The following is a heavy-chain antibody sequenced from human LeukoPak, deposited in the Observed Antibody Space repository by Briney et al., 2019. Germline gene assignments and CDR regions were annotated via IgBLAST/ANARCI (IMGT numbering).Heavy chain of an antibody. D-gene: IGHD6-19*01. Sequence: GASVKVSCKASGYTFTSSGISWVRQAPGQGLEWMGWISAHDGGTNYALKLQDRVSMTTDTSTSTAYMELRGLRSDDTAVYYCARRSTLYSSGWFYFDYRGQGTLVTVSS. CDR1: GYTFTSSG. CDR3: ARRSTLYSSGWFYFDY. J-gene: IGHJ4*02. V-gene: IGHV1-18*01. CDR2: ISAHDGGT.